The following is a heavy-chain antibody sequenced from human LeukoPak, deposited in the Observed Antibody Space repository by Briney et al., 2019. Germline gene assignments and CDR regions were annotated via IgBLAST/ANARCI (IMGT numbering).Heavy chain of an antibody. V-gene: IGHV1-3*01. J-gene: IGHJ2*01. CDR1: GYTFTSYA. CDR2: INAGNGNT. CDR3: ATSRGVEASLWYFDL. Sequence: ASLKLSCKASGYTFTSYAMLWVRQAPGQRLEWMAGINAGNGNTKYSQKIQCRVTITTDTSASTAYMALSSLRSEDTAVYFCATSRGVEASLWYFDLGGRGTLVTVSS. D-gene: IGHD6-13*01.